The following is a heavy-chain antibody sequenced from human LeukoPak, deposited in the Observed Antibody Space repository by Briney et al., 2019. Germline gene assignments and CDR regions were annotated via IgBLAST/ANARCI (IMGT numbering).Heavy chain of an antibody. CDR1: GGSISSGGYY. CDR2: IYYSGST. D-gene: IGHD2-21*02. CDR3: AREAGAVVTGYFDL. J-gene: IGHJ2*01. Sequence: SETLSLTCTVSGGSISSGGYYWSWIRQHPGKGLEWIGYIYYSGSTYYNPSLKSRVTISVDTSKNQFSLKLSSVTAADTAVYYCAREAGAVVTGYFDLWGRGTLVTVSS. V-gene: IGHV4-31*03.